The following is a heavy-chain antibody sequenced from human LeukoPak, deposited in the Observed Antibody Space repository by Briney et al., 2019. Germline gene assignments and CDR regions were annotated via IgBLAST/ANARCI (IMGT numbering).Heavy chain of an antibody. V-gene: IGHV1-2*06. CDR3: ASGEDDFDY. D-gene: IGHD3-10*01. CDR2: INPNSGGT. Sequence: ASVTVSCKASGYTFTGYYMHWVRQAPGQGLEWMGRINPNSGGTSYAQKFQGRVTMTRDTSISTAYMELSRLRSDDTAVYYCASGEDDFDYWGQGTLVTVSS. J-gene: IGHJ4*02. CDR1: GYTFTGYY.